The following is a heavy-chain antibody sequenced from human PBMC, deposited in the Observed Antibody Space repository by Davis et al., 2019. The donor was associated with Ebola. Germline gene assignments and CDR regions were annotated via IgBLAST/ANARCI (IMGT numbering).Heavy chain of an antibody. J-gene: IGHJ4*02. CDR2: INPKSGGT. Sequence: ASVKVSCKASGYTFTGYYMHWVRQAPGQGLECMGRINPKSGGTNYAQKFQGRVTMTRDTYISTAYMELSRLRSDDTAVYYCAGGYSSSFPDYWGQGTLVTVSS. D-gene: IGHD6-13*01. CDR1: GYTFTGYY. V-gene: IGHV1-2*06. CDR3: AGGYSSSFPDY.